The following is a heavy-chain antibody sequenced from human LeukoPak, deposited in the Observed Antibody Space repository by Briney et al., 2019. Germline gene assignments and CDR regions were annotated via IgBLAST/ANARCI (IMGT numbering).Heavy chain of an antibody. CDR1: GGSISSYY. J-gene: IGHJ5*02. CDR2: IYTSGST. V-gene: IGHV4-4*07. D-gene: IGHD5-24*01. CDR3: ARDTRDGYNYILDP. Sequence: SETLSLTCTVSGGSISSYYWSWIRQPAGKGLEWIGRIYTSGSTNYNPSLKSRVTMSVDTSKNQFSLKLSSVTAADTAVYYCARDTRDGYNYILDPWGQGTLVTVSS.